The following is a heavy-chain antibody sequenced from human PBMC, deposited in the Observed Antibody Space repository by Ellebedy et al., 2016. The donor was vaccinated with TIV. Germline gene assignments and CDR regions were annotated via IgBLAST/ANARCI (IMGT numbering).Heavy chain of an antibody. D-gene: IGHD1-14*01. J-gene: IGHJ2*01. V-gene: IGHV4-34*01. CDR3: ARLRQSRDRSHWYFDL. CDR2: INDSGTA. CDR1: GASSSDYF. Sequence: SETLSLTXAVYGASSSDYFWSWIRQSPGRGLEWIGEINDSGTARYSPSFKSRVTISGDAAKKQASLHLTSVTAADTAVYFCARLRQSRDRSHWYFDLWGRGTLVTVSS.